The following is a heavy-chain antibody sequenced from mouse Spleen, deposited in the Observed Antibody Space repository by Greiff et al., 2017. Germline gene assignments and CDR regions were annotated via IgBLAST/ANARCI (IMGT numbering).Heavy chain of an antibody. J-gene: IGHJ2*01. V-gene: IGHV1-69*01. CDR2: IYPSDSYP. CDR1: GYTFTSYW. CDR3: TRGFDY. Sequence: QVQLQQPGAELVMPGASVKLSCKASGYTFTSYWMHWVKQRPGQGLEWIGEIYPSDSYPNYNQKFKGKATLTVDKSSSTAYMQLSSLTSDDSAVYYCTRGFDYWGQGTTLTVSS.